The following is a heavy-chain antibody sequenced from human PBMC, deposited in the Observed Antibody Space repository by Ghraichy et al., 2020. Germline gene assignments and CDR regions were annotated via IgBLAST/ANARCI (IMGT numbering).Heavy chain of an antibody. Sequence: GGSLRLSCAASGFTFSSYWMHWVRQAPGKGLVWVSRINSDGSSTSYADSVKGRFTISRDNAKNTLYLQMNSLRAEDTAVYYCARDRGDFWSGYYFWFDPWGQGTLVTVSS. V-gene: IGHV3-74*01. J-gene: IGHJ5*02. CDR3: ARDRGDFWSGYYFWFDP. CDR1: GFTFSSYW. CDR2: INSDGSST. D-gene: IGHD3-3*01.